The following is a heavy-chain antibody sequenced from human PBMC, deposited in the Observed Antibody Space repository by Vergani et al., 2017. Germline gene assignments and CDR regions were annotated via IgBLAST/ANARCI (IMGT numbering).Heavy chain of an antibody. J-gene: IGHJ5*02. Sequence: EVELVQSGPEMRKPGESLKISCKGSEYSFGNYWIGWVRQMPGKGLEWMGIIYPADSDTRYSPSFQGQVTISADKSISTAFLQWDSLKASDTALYYCTRHWAVVAANNWFDPWGQGTLVTVSS. CDR2: IYPADSDT. V-gene: IGHV5-51*01. CDR3: TRHWAVVAANNWFDP. D-gene: IGHD2-15*01. CDR1: EYSFGNYW.